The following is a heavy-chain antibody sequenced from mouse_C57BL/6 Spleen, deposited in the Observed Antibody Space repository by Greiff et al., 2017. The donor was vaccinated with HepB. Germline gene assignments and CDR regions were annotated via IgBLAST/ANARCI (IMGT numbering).Heavy chain of an antibody. J-gene: IGHJ4*01. Sequence: VQLQQSGAELVKPGASVKLSCKASGYTFTSYWMHWVKQRPGRGLEWIGRIDPNSGGTKYNEKFKSKATLTVVKPSSTAYMQLSSLTSEDSAVYYCVNSNYPPYDAMDYWGQGTSVTVSS. V-gene: IGHV1-72*01. D-gene: IGHD2-5*01. CDR2: IDPNSGGT. CDR1: GYTFTSYW. CDR3: VNSNYPPYDAMDY.